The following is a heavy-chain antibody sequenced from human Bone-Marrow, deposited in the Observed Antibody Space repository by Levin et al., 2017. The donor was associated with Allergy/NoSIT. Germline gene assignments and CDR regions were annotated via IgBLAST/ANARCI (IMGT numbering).Heavy chain of an antibody. D-gene: IGHD5-24*01. CDR1: GFSFSNYF. CDR2: ISSDSSYI. V-gene: IGHV3-21*01. CDR3: ARDKVSYDGNAHDYNPHDY. J-gene: IGHJ4*02. Sequence: GGSLRLSCVASGFSFSNYFMNWVRQGPGKGLEWVSTISSDSSYIKYADSVKGRFTISRDNSRNSLYLQMNSLRAEDTAVYYCARDKVSYDGNAHDYNPHDYWGQGTLVTVSS.